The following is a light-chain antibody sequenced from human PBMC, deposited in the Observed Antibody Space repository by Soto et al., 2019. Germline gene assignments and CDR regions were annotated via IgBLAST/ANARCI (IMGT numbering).Light chain of an antibody. V-gene: IGKV3-20*01. J-gene: IGKJ1*01. CDR2: GAS. Sequence: DIVLTQAPGPVSLSPGERATLSCRASQSVTTTHLAWYQTKPGQAPRLLIYGASSRATGIPDRFSGSGSGTDFTLTISRLEPEDFAVYYCQQYGSSPPTFGQGTKVDIK. CDR3: QQYGSSPPT. CDR1: QSVTTTH.